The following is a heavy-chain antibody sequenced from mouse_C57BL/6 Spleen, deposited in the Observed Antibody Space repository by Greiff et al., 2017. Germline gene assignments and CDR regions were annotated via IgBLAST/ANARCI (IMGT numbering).Heavy chain of an antibody. CDR1: GYSITSGYY. CDR3: ARERDWEGYFDY. CDR2: ISYDGSN. J-gene: IGHJ2*01. D-gene: IGHD4-1*01. V-gene: IGHV3-6*01. Sequence: EVKLMESGPGLVKPSQSLSLTCSVTGYSITSGYYWNWIRQFPGNKLEWMGYISYDGSNNYNPSLKNRISITRDTSKNQFFLKLNSVTTEDTATYYCARERDWEGYFDYWGQGTTLTVSS.